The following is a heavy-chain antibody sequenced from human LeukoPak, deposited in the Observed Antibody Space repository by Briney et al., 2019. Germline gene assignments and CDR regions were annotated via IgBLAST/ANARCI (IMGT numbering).Heavy chain of an antibody. CDR2: IASDGSST. Sequence: GGSLRLSCAASGFTFSSYWMNWVRQAPGKGLVWVSRIASDGSSTTYVDSVKGRFSISRDNAKNTLYLRMNSLRVEDTAVYYCARGRPHGNDYWGQGTLVTVSS. CDR3: ARGRPHGNDY. D-gene: IGHD4-23*01. CDR1: GFTFSSYW. J-gene: IGHJ4*02. V-gene: IGHV3-74*01.